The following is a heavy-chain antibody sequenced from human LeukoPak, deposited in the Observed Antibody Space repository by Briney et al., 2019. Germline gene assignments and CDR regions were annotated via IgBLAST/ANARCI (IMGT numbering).Heavy chain of an antibody. Sequence: SETLSLTCTVSGGSISSGGYYWSWIRQHPGKGLEWIGYIYYSGSTYYNPSLKSRVTISVDTSKNQFSLKLSSVTAADTAVYYCARGGDYDILTGYYIPPYFDYWGQGTLVTVPS. V-gene: IGHV4-31*03. CDR2: IYYSGST. CDR1: GGSISSGGYY. D-gene: IGHD3-9*01. CDR3: ARGGDYDILTGYYIPPYFDY. J-gene: IGHJ4*02.